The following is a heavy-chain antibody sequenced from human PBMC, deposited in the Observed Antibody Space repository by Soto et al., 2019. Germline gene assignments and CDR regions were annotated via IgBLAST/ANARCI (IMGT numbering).Heavy chain of an antibody. CDR3: ARDYYDSSGPSHDYYYYGMDV. J-gene: IGHJ6*02. CDR2: IIPIFATA. V-gene: IGHV1-69*01. Sequence: QVQLVQSGAEVKKPGSSVKVSCKASGGTFSSYAISWVRQAPGQGLEWMGGIIPIFATANYAQKFQGRVTITADESTSTAYMELSSLRSEDTAVYYCARDYYDSSGPSHDYYYYGMDVWGQGTTVTVSS. CDR1: GGTFSSYA. D-gene: IGHD3-22*01.